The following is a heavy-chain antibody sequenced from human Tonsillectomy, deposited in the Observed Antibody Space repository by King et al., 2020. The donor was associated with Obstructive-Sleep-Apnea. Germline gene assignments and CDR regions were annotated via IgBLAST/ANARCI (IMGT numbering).Heavy chain of an antibody. V-gene: IGHV3-30-3*01. D-gene: IGHD3-10*01. CDR1: GFNFTVYY. Sequence: VQLVQSGGGVVQPGRSLRLFCAASGFNFTVYYIHWVPQTPGKGLEGVAVISSDGGKKYYADSVKGRFTISRDNSKSTLYLQMNSLTTEDTAIYYCVQGSRLWFGEFWGRGTLVTVSA. CDR3: VQGSRLWFGEF. J-gene: IGHJ4*02. CDR2: ISSDGGKK.